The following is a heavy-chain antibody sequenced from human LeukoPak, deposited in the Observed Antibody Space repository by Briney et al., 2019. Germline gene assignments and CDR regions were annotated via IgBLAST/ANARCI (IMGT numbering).Heavy chain of an antibody. D-gene: IGHD5-12*01. CDR2: INHSGST. CDR1: GGSFSGYY. Sequence: SETLSLTCAVYGGSFSGYYWSWIRQPPGKGLEWIGEINHSGSTNYNPSLKSRVTISVDTSKNQFSLKLSSVTAADTAVYYCARWPLIYYYYGMDVWGRGTTVTVSS. V-gene: IGHV4-34*01. J-gene: IGHJ6*02. CDR3: ARWPLIYYYYGMDV.